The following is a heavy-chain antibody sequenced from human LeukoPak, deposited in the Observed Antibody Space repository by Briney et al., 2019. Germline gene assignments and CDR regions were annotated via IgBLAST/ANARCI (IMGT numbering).Heavy chain of an antibody. J-gene: IGHJ3*02. V-gene: IGHV4-59*08. CDR3: ARHSAVSAFDI. CDR2: IYYSGST. Sequence: SETLSLTCTVSGGSISSYYWSWIRQPPGEGLEWIGYIYYSGSTNYNPSLKSRVTISVDTSKNQFSLKLSSVTAADTAVYYCARHSAVSAFDIWGQGTMVTVSS. CDR1: GGSISSYY. D-gene: IGHD4-17*01.